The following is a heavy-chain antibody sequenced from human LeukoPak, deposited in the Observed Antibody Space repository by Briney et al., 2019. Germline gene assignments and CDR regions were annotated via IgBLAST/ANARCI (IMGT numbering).Heavy chain of an antibody. CDR1: GHTFTTYW. Sequence: EESLKIFCQGHGHTFTTYWIGWVRQMPGKGLEWMGIIYPGDSDTRNSPSFQGQVTISADKSISTAYLQWSSLKASDTAIYYCARQCPLYCSGGSCPLCHWGQGTLVTVSS. J-gene: IGHJ4*02. CDR2: IYPGDSDT. D-gene: IGHD2-15*01. CDR3: ARQCPLYCSGGSCPLCH. V-gene: IGHV5-51*01.